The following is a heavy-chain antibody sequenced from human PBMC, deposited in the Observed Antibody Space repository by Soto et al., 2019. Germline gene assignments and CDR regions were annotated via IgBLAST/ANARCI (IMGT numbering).Heavy chain of an antibody. CDR2: IYYSGST. CDR1: GGSISSSSYY. V-gene: IGHV4-39*01. CDR3: ARLYCSGGSCYSRLYYYYYMDV. J-gene: IGHJ6*03. Sequence: QLQLQESGPGLVKPSETLSLTCTVSGGSISSSSYYWGWIRQPPGKGLEWIGSIYYSGSTYYNPSLKSRVTISVDTSKSQFALKLSSVTAADTAVYYCARLYCSGGSCYSRLYYYYYMDVWGKGTTVTVSS. D-gene: IGHD2-15*01.